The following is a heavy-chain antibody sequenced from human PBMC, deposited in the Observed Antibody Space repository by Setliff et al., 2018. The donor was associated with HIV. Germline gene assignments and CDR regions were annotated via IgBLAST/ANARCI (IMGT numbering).Heavy chain of an antibody. CDR2: ISAYNGNT. V-gene: IGHV1-18*01. J-gene: IGHJ4*02. D-gene: IGHD3-22*01. CDR1: GYTFTSYG. Sequence: ASVKVSCKASGYTFTSYGISWVRQALGQGLEWMGWISAYNGNTNYTQKLQGRVTMTTDTSTSTAYMELRSLRSDDTAVYYCAREALYYYDSSGVIDYWGQGTLVTVSS. CDR3: AREALYYYDSSGVIDY.